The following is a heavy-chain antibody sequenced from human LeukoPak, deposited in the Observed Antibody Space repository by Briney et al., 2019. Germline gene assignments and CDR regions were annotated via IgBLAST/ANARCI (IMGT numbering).Heavy chain of an antibody. V-gene: IGHV3-23*01. CDR1: GITLSNYG. CDR3: AKRGDVIRVILVGFHKEAYYFDS. D-gene: IGHD3-22*01. Sequence: GGSLRLSCAVPGITLSNYGMSWVRQAPGKGLEWVAGIGGSGGRTNYADSVKGRFTISRDNPKNTLYLQMNSLRAEDTAVYFCAKRGDVIRVILVGFHKEAYYFDSWGQGALVIVSS. J-gene: IGHJ4*02. CDR2: IGGSGGRT.